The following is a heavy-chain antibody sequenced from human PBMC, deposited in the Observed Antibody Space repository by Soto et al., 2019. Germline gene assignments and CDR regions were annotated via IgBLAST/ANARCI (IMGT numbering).Heavy chain of an antibody. J-gene: IGHJ4*02. D-gene: IGHD6-19*01. CDR2: INDRGDLR. CDR3: AKAFGDWYPFEK. CDR1: GFTFGSYA. Sequence: PGGSLRLSCVASGFTFGSYAMIWVRRAPGKGLEWVSTINDRGDLRYYADSVRGRFTISRDNSKNTLYLQVNNLRAEDTARYHCAKAFGDWYPFEKWGLGALVTVSS. V-gene: IGHV3-23*01.